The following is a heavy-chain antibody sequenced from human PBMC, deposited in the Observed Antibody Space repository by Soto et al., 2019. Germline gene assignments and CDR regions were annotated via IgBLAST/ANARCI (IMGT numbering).Heavy chain of an antibody. J-gene: IGHJ4*02. D-gene: IGHD3-3*01. CDR1: GGSISSSSYY. CDR3: ARRGFWSGYILDY. Sequence: QLQLQESGPGLVKPSKTLSLTCTVSGGSISSSSYYWGWIRQPPGKGLEWIGSIYYSGSTYYNPSLKSRVTISVDTSKNQFSLKLSSVTAADTAVYYCARRGFWSGYILDYWGQGNLVTVSS. CDR2: IYYSGST. V-gene: IGHV4-39*01.